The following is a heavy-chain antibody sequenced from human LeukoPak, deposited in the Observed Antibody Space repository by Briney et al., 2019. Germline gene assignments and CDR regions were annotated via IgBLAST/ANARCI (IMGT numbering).Heavy chain of an antibody. D-gene: IGHD3-9*01. V-gene: IGHV3-7*01. CDR3: VQGGRYHYGS. J-gene: IGHJ5*02. Sequence: PGGSLRLSCAASGFSFSTYWMSWVRQAPGKGLGGVANIKLDGSEKYYVDFVKGRFTISRDNARNSLYLQMNSLRAEDTAVYHCVQGGRYHYGSWGQGTLVTVSS. CDR1: GFSFSTYW. CDR2: IKLDGSEK.